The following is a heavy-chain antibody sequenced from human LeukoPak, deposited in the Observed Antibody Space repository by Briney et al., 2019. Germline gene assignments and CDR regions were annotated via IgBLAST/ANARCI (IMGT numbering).Heavy chain of an antibody. CDR3: AKEAPYCGGDCYGVFDY. V-gene: IGHV3-53*01. CDR2: IYSGGST. Sequence: GGSLRLPCAASGFTVSGNDMTWVRQAPGKGLEWVSVIYSGGSTFNADSVEGRFTISRDNSKNTLYLQMDSLRAEDTAVYYCAKEAPYCGGDCYGVFDYWGQGNLVTVSS. CDR1: GFTVSGND. J-gene: IGHJ4*02. D-gene: IGHD2-21*02.